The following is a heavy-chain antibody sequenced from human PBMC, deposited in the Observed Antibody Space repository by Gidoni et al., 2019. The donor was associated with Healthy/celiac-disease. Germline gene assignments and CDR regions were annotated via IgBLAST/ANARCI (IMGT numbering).Heavy chain of an antibody. CDR3: ARGDQVPAAAYDY. CDR2: ISGSGGST. Sequence: EVQLLESGGGLVQPGGPLRLSCAASGFTFSSYAMSWVRQAPGKGLEWVSAISGSGGSTYYADSVKGRFTISRDNSKNTLYLQMNSLRAEDTAVYYCARGDQVPAAAYDYWGQGTLVTVSS. J-gene: IGHJ4*02. CDR1: GFTFSSYA. V-gene: IGHV3-23*01. D-gene: IGHD2-2*01.